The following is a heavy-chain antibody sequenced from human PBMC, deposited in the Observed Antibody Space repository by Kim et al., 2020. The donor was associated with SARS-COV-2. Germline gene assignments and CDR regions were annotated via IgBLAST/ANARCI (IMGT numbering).Heavy chain of an antibody. CDR1: GYTLTGYY. V-gene: IGHV1-2*06. CDR2: INANSGGT. D-gene: IGHD2-2*01. CDR3: ATTVLTRGQSTRFDS. Sequence: ASVKVSCKASGYTLTGYYIHWVRQAPGQGLEWMGRINANSGGTPYAQKFQGRVTMTRDTPISTANMELTRLSSDDTALSYRATTVLTRGQSTRFDSCGQG. J-gene: IGHJ4*02.